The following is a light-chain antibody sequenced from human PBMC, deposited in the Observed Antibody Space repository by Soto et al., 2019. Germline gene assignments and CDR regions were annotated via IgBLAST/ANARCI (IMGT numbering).Light chain of an antibody. Sequence: QSALTQPASVSGSPGQSITISCTGNSSDVAFYNSVSWYRQHPGIAPKLIIYDVSNRPSGVPNRFSGSKSGNTASLTISGLQAEDESDYYCTTYTSSNTLIFGGGTQLTVL. J-gene: IGLJ2*01. CDR3: TTYTSSNTLI. CDR1: SSDVAFYNS. V-gene: IGLV2-14*01. CDR2: DVS.